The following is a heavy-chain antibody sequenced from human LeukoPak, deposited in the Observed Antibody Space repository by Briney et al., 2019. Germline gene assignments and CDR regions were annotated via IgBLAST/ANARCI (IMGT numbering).Heavy chain of an antibody. CDR3: ARRGGLNRGYWYFDL. D-gene: IGHD3-16*01. CDR1: AGSISSLY. CDR2: IYYTGST. V-gene: IGHV4-59*08. J-gene: IGHJ2*01. Sequence: SETLSLTCSVSAGSISSLYWSWIRQPPGKGLEWIGYIYYTGSTNYNPSLKSRVTMFVDMPKNQFSLRLSSVTAADTAVYYCARRGGLNRGYWYFDLWGRGTLVTVSS.